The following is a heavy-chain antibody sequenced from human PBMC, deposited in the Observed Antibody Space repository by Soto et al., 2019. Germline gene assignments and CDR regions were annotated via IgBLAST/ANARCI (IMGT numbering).Heavy chain of an antibody. V-gene: IGHV1-3*01. CDR3: ARGHLAVVPVASWFYYMDV. J-gene: IGHJ6*03. D-gene: IGHD2-2*01. CDR1: GCTFTNYA. Sequence: QVQLVQSGAEVEKPGASVKVSCKASGCTFTNYAVHWVRQAPGQRLEWMGWINAGNGNTRFSQNLQGRVTITRDTSARKVYMELSSLRSEDTAVYYCARGHLAVVPVASWFYYMDVWGKGTTVTVSS. CDR2: INAGNGNT.